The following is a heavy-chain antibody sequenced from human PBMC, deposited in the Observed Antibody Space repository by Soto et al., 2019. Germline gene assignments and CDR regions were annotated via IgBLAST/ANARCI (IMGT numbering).Heavy chain of an antibody. D-gene: IGHD3-9*01. CDR2: INPGSGVT. V-gene: IGHV1-2*02. CDR3: ARVAGHTNARFDT. Sequence: QVQLVQSGAEVKKPGASVKVSCKASGYSFTKYHMHWVRQAPGQGLEWMGWINPGSGVTNQAQKFPGRVTMTRDTSITTTYVGLHSLTSDDTAVYYCARVAGHTNARFDTGGQGALVTVS. CDR1: GYSFTKYH. J-gene: IGHJ4*02.